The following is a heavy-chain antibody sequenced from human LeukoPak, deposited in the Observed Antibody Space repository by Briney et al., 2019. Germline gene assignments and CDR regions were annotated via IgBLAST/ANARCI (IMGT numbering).Heavy chain of an antibody. CDR2: IYYSGST. J-gene: IGHJ4*02. CDR3: ARRRGSYYYN. V-gene: IGHV4-59*08. CDR1: GGSISSYY. D-gene: IGHD1-26*01. Sequence: SETLSLTCTVSGGSISSYYWSWIRQPPGKGLEWIGYIYYSGSTNYSPSLKSRVTISVDTSKNQFSLKLSSVTAADTAVYYCARRRGSYYYNWGQGTLVTVSS.